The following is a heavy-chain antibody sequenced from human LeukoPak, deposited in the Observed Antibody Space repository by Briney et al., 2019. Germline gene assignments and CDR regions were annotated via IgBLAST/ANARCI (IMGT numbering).Heavy chain of an antibody. CDR2: INPSGGST. Sequence: ASVKVSCKASGYTFTSYYMHWVRQAPGQGLEWMGIINPSGGSTSYAQKFQGRVTMTRDTSTSTAYMELRSLRSDDTAVYYCARELGYCSSTSCRIYYYYMDVWGKGTTVTVSS. V-gene: IGHV1-46*01. D-gene: IGHD2-2*01. CDR3: ARELGYCSSTSCRIYYYYMDV. J-gene: IGHJ6*03. CDR1: GYTFTSYY.